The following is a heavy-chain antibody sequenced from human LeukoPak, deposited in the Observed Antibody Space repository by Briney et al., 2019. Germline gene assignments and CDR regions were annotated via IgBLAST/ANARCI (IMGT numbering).Heavy chain of an antibody. V-gene: IGHV4-61*02. J-gene: IGHJ4*02. D-gene: IGHD3-22*01. CDR1: GGSISSSSYY. CDR2: IYTSGST. Sequence: SETLSLTCTVSGGSISSSSYYWGWIRQPAGKGLEWIGRIYTSGSTNYNPSLKSRVTISVDTSKNQFSLKLSSVTAADTAVYYCARGYYYNSSGWSLGYWGQGTLVTVSS. CDR3: ARGYYYNSSGWSLGY.